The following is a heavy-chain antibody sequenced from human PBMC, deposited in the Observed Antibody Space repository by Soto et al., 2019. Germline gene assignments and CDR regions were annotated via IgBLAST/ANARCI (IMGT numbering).Heavy chain of an antibody. CDR3: ARGIAAASPYYYGMDV. J-gene: IGHJ6*01. Sequence: GGSLRLSCAASGFSFSSYWMSWVRQAPGKGLEWVANIKQDGSEKYYVDSVKGRFTISRDNAKNSLYLQMNSLRAEDTAVYYCARGIAAASPYYYGMDVWGQGTTVTVSS. CDR1: GFSFSSYW. D-gene: IGHD6-13*01. V-gene: IGHV3-7*01. CDR2: IKQDGSEK.